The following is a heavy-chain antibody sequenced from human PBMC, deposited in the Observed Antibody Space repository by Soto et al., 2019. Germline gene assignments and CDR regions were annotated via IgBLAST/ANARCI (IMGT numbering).Heavy chain of an antibody. CDR3: ANGVYYDFWSGYYALPPVGY. Sequence: GGSLRLSCAASGFTFSSYGMHWVRQAPGKGLEWVAVISYDGSNKYYADSVKGRFTISRDNSKNTPYLQMNSLRAEDTAVYYCANGVYYDFWSGYYALPPVGYWGQGTLVTVSS. CDR2: ISYDGSNK. D-gene: IGHD3-3*01. V-gene: IGHV3-30*18. J-gene: IGHJ4*02. CDR1: GFTFSSYG.